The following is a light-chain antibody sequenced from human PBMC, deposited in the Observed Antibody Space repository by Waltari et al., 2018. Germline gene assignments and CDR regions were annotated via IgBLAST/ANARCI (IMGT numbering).Light chain of an antibody. CDR2: GDS. J-gene: IGLJ3*02. V-gene: IGLV3-21*04. Sequence: SYVLTQPPSVPVAPGKTARITCAGTNIGSKSVPWYQQKPGQAPVVVIFGDSDRPSGIPERFSGSNSGNTASLTISRVEAADEADYYCQVWDGSTDHVVFGGGTKLTVL. CDR3: QVWDGSTDHVV. CDR1: NIGSKS.